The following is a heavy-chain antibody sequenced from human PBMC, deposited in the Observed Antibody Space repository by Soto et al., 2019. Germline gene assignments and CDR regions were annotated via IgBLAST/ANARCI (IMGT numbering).Heavy chain of an antibody. CDR3: ARDDYYDSSGYHN. Sequence: SETLSLTCAVYGGSFSGYYWSWIRQPPGKGLEWIGEINHSGSTNYNPSLKSRVTISVDTSKNQFSLKLSSVTAADTAVYYCARDDYYDSSGYHNWGQGTLVTVSS. D-gene: IGHD3-22*01. CDR1: GGSFSGYY. V-gene: IGHV4-34*01. J-gene: IGHJ4*02. CDR2: INHSGST.